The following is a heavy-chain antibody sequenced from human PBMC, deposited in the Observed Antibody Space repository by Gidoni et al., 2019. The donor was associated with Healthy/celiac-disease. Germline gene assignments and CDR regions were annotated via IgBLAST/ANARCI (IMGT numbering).Heavy chain of an antibody. V-gene: IGHV4-34*01. Sequence: QVQLQQRGAGLLKPSETLSLTCAVYGGSFSGYYWSWIRQPPGKGLEWIGEINHSGSTNYNPSLKSRVTISVDTSKNQFSLKLSSVTAADTAVYYCARGRGLSVAARPWYYYMDVWGKGTTVTVSS. J-gene: IGHJ6*03. D-gene: IGHD6-6*01. CDR2: INHSGST. CDR3: ARGRGLSVAARPWYYYMDV. CDR1: GGSFSGYY.